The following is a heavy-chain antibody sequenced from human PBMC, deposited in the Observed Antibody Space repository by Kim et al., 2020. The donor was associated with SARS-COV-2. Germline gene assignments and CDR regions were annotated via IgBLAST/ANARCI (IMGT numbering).Heavy chain of an antibody. V-gene: IGHV4-59*01. CDR3: ARGRGYYYGSGSYRYYYYGMDV. J-gene: IGHJ6*02. Sequence: SETLSLTCTVSGGSISSYYWSWIRQPPGKGLEWIGYIYYSGSTNYNPSLKSRVTISVDTSKNQFSLKLSSVTAADTAVYYCARGRGYYYGSGSYRYYYYGMDVWGQGTTVTVSS. CDR2: IYYSGST. D-gene: IGHD3-10*01. CDR1: GGSISSYY.